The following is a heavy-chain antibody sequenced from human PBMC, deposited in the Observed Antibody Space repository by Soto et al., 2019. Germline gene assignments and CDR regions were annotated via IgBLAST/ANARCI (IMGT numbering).Heavy chain of an antibody. Sequence: DVQLLESGGGLVQPGGSLRLSCAASGFIFRSYAMNWVRQAPGKGLERVSGISGSGDSTYYADAVRGRFTISRDNAKNTLFLQMNSLRDDETALYYCAKAGIGGFRGWDTFNWFDSWGQGILVTVSS. D-gene: IGHD5-18*01. CDR1: GFIFRSYA. CDR3: AKAGIGGFRGWDTFNWFDS. J-gene: IGHJ5*01. V-gene: IGHV3-23*01. CDR2: ISGSGDST.